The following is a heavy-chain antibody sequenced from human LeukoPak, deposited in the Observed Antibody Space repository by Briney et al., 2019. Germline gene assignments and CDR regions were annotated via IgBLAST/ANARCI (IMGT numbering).Heavy chain of an antibody. J-gene: IGHJ4*02. CDR1: GFTVSSNY. CDR2: IYSGGST. CDR3: TRGQWGILTGYPDY. D-gene: IGHD3-9*01. V-gene: IGHV3-53*01. Sequence: PGGSLRLSCAASGFTVSSNYITWVRQAPGKGLEWVSVIYSGGSTYHADSVKGRFTISRDNAKNALYLQMNSLRDEDTAVYFCTRGQWGILTGYPDYWGQGTLVTVSS.